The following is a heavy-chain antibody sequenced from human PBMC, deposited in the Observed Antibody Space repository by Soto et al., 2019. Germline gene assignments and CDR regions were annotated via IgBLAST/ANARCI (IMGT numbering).Heavy chain of an antibody. D-gene: IGHD2-2*01. V-gene: IGHV1-18*01. CDR3: ARDLAVGWFDP. Sequence: ASVKVSSKTSGFAFTNFALHWVRQAPGQGLEWMGWINVYNGNTKYAQNLQGRVTMTTDTSTSTAYMELRSLRSDDTAVYYCARDLAVGWFDPWGQGTLVTVSS. CDR2: INVYNGNT. J-gene: IGHJ5*02. CDR1: GFAFTNFA.